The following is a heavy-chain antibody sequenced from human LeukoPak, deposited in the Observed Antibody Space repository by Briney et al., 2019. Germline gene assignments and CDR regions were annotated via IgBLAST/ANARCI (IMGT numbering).Heavy chain of an antibody. CDR3: ARNGYGSGSPW. CDR2: IHNSGST. V-gene: IGHV4-61*02. J-gene: IGHJ4*02. D-gene: IGHD3-10*01. CDR1: GASISTGSSY. Sequence: SETLSLTCTVSGASISTGSSYWSWIRQPAGEGLEWIGRIHNSGSTNYNPSLNSRVTISVDTSKNQVSLKLTSVTAADTAVYYCARNGYGSGSPWWGQGTLVTVSS.